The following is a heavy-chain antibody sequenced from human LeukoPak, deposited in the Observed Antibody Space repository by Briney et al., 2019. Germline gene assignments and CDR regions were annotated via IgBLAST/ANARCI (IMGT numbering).Heavy chain of an antibody. CDR2: NSSSSSTI. Sequence: AGGSLRLSCAASGFTFSSYSMNWVRQAPGKGLEWVSYNSSSSSTIYYANSVKGRFTISRDNAKNSLYLQMNSLRAEDTAVYYCARAALTPFGGAFDIWGQGTMVTVSS. CDR1: GFTFSSYS. V-gene: IGHV3-48*04. J-gene: IGHJ3*02. D-gene: IGHD2-15*01. CDR3: ARAALTPFGGAFDI.